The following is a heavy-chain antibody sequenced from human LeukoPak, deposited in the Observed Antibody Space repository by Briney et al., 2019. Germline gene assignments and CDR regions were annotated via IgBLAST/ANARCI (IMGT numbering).Heavy chain of an antibody. CDR2: TSYDGSNE. CDR3: ATGGVSRAWVFDY. V-gene: IGHV3-30*04. Sequence: GGSLRLSCAASGFTFSNYAMHWVRQAPGKGLEWVALTSYDGSNENYADSVKGRFTVSRDISKNTLYLQMNSLRHDDTAVYFCATGGVSRAWVFDYWGQGTLVHVSS. J-gene: IGHJ4*02. D-gene: IGHD1-1*01. CDR1: GFTFSNYA.